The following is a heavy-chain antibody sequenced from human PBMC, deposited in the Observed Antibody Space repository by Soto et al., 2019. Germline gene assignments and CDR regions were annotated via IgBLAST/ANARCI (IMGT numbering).Heavy chain of an antibody. V-gene: IGHV4-30-2*01. J-gene: IGHJ5*02. CDR1: GGSISSGGFS. Sequence: SETLSLTCAVSGGSISSGGFSRSWIRQLPGKGLEWIGYIYHTGNSYYNPSLESRVIISVDRSKNQFSLKLSSMTAADTAVYYCARELELRLGHGGWFDPWGQGTLVTVSS. CDR3: ARELELRLGHGGWFDP. D-gene: IGHD1-7*01. CDR2: IYHTGNS.